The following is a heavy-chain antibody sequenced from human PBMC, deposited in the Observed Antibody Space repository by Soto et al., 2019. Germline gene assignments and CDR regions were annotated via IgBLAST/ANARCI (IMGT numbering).Heavy chain of an antibody. CDR3: AKDKLDYGGDPDYFDY. V-gene: IGHV3-23*01. CDR2: ISGSGGST. D-gene: IGHD4-17*01. J-gene: IGHJ4*02. CDR1: GFTFSSYA. Sequence: GGSLRLSCAASGFTFSSYAMSWVRQAPGKGLEWVSAISGSGGSTYYADSVKGRFTISRDNSKNTLYLQMNSLRAEDTAVYYCAKDKLDYGGDPDYFDYWGQGTLVTVSS.